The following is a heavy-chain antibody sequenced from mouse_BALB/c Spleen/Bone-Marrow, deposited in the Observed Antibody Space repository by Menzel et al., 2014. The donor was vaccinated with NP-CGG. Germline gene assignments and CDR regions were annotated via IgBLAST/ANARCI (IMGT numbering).Heavy chain of an antibody. CDR3: ARDKWDGAY. CDR2: IWAGGST. Sequence: VKVGESGPGLVAPSQSLSITCTVSGVSLNNYGVHWGRQPPGKGLGWLGVIWAGGSTNYNSALMSRLSISKDNSKSQVFLKMNSLQTEDTAMYYCARDKWDGAYWGQGTLVTVTA. J-gene: IGHJ3*01. D-gene: IGHD4-1*01. V-gene: IGHV2-9*02. CDR1: GVSLNNYG.